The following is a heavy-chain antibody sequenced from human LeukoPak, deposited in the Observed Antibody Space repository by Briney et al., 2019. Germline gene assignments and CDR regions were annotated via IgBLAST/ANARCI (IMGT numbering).Heavy chain of an antibody. CDR1: GYTLTSYY. V-gene: IGHV1-46*01. Sequence: ASVKVSCKASGYTLTSYYMHWVRQAPGQGLEWMGIINPSGGSTSYAQKFQGRVTMTRDTSTSTVYMELSSLRSEDTAVYYCAREGGPTVVNSGMDVWGQGTTVTVSS. CDR2: INPSGGST. CDR3: AREGGPTVVNSGMDV. D-gene: IGHD4-23*01. J-gene: IGHJ6*02.